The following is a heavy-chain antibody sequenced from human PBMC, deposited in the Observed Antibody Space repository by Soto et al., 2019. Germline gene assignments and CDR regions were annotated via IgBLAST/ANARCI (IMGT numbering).Heavy chain of an antibody. D-gene: IGHD1-26*01. Sequence: GGSLRDSCAASGFTFSSYGMHWVRQAPGKGLEWVAVISYDGSNKYYADSVKGRFTISRDNSKNTLYLQMNSLRAEDTAVYYCAKGGPEKSYYYYGMSVCGQRTTVIGSS. V-gene: IGHV3-30*18. J-gene: IGHJ6*02. CDR2: ISYDGSNK. CDR1: GFTFSSYG. CDR3: AKGGPEKSYYYYGMSV.